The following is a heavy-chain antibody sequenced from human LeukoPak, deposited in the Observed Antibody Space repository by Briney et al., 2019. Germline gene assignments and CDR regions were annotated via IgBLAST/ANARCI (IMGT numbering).Heavy chain of an antibody. Sequence: PSETLSLTCTVSGGSISSGGYYWSWIRQHPGKGLEWIGYIYYSGSTYYNPSLKSRVAISVGTSKNQFSLKLSSVTAADTAVYYCARTYRTYCGGDCQSDAFDIWGQGTMVTVSS. CDR2: IYYSGST. V-gene: IGHV4-31*03. D-gene: IGHD2-21*02. CDR1: GGSISSGGYY. CDR3: ARTYRTYCGGDCQSDAFDI. J-gene: IGHJ3*02.